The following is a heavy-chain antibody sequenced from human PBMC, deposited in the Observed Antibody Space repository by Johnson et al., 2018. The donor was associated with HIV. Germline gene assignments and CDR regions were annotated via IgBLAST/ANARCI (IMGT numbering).Heavy chain of an antibody. J-gene: IGHJ3*02. CDR1: GFTFDDYG. Sequence: MLLVESGGGVVRPGGSLRLSCAASGFTFDDYGMSWVRQAQGKGLVWVSRINSDGSSTSYADSVKGRFTISRDNAKNTLYLQMNSLRAEDTAVYYCAFPTGATTAFDIWGQGTMVTVSS. D-gene: IGHD5-24*01. V-gene: IGHV3-74*02. CDR3: AFPTGATTAFDI. CDR2: INSDGSST.